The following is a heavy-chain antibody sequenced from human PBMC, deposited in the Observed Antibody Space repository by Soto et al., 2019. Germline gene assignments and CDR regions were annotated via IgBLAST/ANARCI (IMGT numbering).Heavy chain of an antibody. V-gene: IGHV1-8*01. CDR1: GYTFTSYD. CDR2: MNPNSGNT. CDR3: ASSHYDFWSGPPGFDP. Sequence: ASVKVSCKASGYTFTSYDINWVRQATGQGLEWMGWMNPNSGNTGYAQKFQGRVTVTRNTSISTAYMELSSLRSEDTAVYYCASSHYDFWSGPPGFDPWGQGTLVTVSS. D-gene: IGHD3-3*01. J-gene: IGHJ5*02.